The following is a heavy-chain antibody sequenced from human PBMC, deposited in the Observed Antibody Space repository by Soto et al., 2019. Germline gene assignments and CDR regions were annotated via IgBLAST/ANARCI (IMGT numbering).Heavy chain of an antibody. V-gene: IGHV1-46*01. J-gene: IGHJ6*02. CDR1: GYTFTSYY. Sequence: ASVKVSCKASGYTFTSYYMHWVRQAPGQGLEWMAIIKPSDGYTSYAQKFQGRVTLTRNTSTSTAYMELSSLRSEDTAVYYCAREATVTTYDYYYGMDVWGQGTTVTVSS. CDR3: AREATVTTYDYYYGMDV. D-gene: IGHD4-17*01. CDR2: IKPSDGYT.